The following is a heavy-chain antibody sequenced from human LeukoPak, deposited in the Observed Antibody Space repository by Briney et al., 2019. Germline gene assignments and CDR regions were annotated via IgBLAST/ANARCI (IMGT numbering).Heavy chain of an antibody. CDR2: AYYSSKWYN. D-gene: IGHD2-15*01. J-gene: IGHJ3*02. CDR3: ARRGAGGRASDI. V-gene: IGHV6-1*01. CDR1: GDSFSSNSAA. Sequence: SQTLSLTCAISGDSFSSNSAAWNWIRQSPSRGLEWLGRAYYSSKWYNDYAVSVKSRLTINPDTSKNQFSLQLNSVTPEDTAVYYCARRGAGGRASDIWGQGTMVTVSS.